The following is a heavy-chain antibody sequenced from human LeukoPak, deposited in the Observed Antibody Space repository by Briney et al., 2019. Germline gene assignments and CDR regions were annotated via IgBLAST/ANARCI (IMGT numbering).Heavy chain of an antibody. Sequence: GASVKVYCKASGYTFTDYYMNWVRQAPGQGLEWMGRINFNSGGTNYAQKFQGRVTMTRDTSISTAYMELSRLRSDDTAVYYCARLRRDTSDAFDMWGQGTMVTVSS. V-gene: IGHV1-2*06. CDR2: INFNSGGT. D-gene: IGHD5-18*01. J-gene: IGHJ3*02. CDR3: ARLRRDTSDAFDM. CDR1: GYTFTDYY.